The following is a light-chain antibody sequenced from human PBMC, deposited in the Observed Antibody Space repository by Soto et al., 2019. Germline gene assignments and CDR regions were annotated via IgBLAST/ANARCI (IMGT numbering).Light chain of an antibody. CDR1: QTVSRY. J-gene: IGKJ5*01. Sequence: DIQLTQSPSSLSVSVGDTVTITCRASQTVSRYLNWYQQKSGTAPKLLIYAASTLHTGVPSRFSGRGSGTDFTLTINNLQREDFATYCCQQSYSIPITFGQGTRLEIK. V-gene: IGKV1-39*01. CDR3: QQSYSIPIT. CDR2: AAS.